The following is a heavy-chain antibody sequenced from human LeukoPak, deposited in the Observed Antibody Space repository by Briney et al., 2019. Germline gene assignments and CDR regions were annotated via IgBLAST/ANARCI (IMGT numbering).Heavy chain of an antibody. CDR1: GYTFTSYD. V-gene: IGHV1-8*01. CDR3: ARSRTIFGVVIIAYYGMDV. CDR2: MNPNSGNT. J-gene: IGHJ6*02. Sequence: ASVKVSCKASGYTFTSYDINWVRQATGQGLEWMGWMNPNSGNTGYAQKFQGRVTMTRNNSISTAYMELSSLRSEDTAVYYCARSRTIFGVVIIAYYGMDVWGQGTTVTVSS. D-gene: IGHD3-3*01.